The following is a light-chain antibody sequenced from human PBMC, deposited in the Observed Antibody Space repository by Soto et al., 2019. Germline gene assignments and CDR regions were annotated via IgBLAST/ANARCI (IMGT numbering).Light chain of an antibody. Sequence: QSVLTQPASVTGSPGQSITISCTGTSSDVGGYNYVPWYQQHPGKAPKLMIYDVSSRPSGVSNRFSGSKSGNTASLTISGLQAEDEADYYCSSYTTTSTLLVFGGGTKLTVL. V-gene: IGLV2-14*01. CDR1: SSDVGGYNY. CDR3: SSYTTTSTLLV. J-gene: IGLJ3*02. CDR2: DVS.